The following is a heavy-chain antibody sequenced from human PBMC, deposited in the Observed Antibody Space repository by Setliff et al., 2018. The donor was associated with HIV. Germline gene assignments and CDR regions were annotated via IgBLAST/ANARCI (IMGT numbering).Heavy chain of an antibody. D-gene: IGHD1-26*01. Sequence: GGSLRLSCAASGFSFSSYSMNWVRQAPGKGLEWVSCISGSSSYIYYADSVKGRFTISRDNSKNTLDLQMSSLEAEDTAVYYCVREERAADSGSYYSSRWFDRWGQGTLVTVSS. J-gene: IGHJ5*02. CDR3: VREERAADSGSYYSSRWFDR. V-gene: IGHV3-21*04. CDR2: ISGSSSYI. CDR1: GFSFSSYS.